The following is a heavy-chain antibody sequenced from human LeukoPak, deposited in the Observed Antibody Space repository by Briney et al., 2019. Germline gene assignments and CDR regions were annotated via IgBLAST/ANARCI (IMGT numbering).Heavy chain of an antibody. CDR2: INPNSGGT. CDR3: ARADLYYYGSGSLHWFDP. J-gene: IGHJ5*02. D-gene: IGHD3-10*01. CDR1: GYTFTGYY. Sequence: ASVKVSCKASGYTFTGYYMHWVRQAPGQGLEWMGWINPNSGGTNYAQKFRGRVTMTRDTSISTAYMELSRLRSDDTAVYYCARADLYYYGSGSLHWFDPWGQGTLVTVSS. V-gene: IGHV1-2*02.